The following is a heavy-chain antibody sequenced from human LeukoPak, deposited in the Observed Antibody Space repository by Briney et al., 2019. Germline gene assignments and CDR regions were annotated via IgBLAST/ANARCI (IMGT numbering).Heavy chain of an antibody. Sequence: ASVKVSCKASGYTFTSNYIHWVRQAPGQGLEWMGMIYPRDGSTSYAQKFQGRVTVTRDTSTNTVHMELSGLRSEDTAVYYCARDQEGFDYWGQGTLVTVSS. V-gene: IGHV1-46*01. CDR1: GYTFTSNY. CDR2: IYPRDGST. J-gene: IGHJ4*02. CDR3: ARDQEGFDY.